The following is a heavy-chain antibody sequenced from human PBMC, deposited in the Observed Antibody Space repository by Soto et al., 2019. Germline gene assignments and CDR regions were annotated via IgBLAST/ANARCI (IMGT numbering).Heavy chain of an antibody. Sequence: ASVKVSCKASGYTFTSYYMHWVRQAPGQGLEWMGIINPSVGIANYAQKFQGRVTITGDTSTSTAYMELSSLRSEDTAVYYCASLRSSRGGVVQAAHPWGQGTLVNVSS. CDR2: INPSVGIA. V-gene: IGHV1-46*01. CDR1: GYTFTSYY. D-gene: IGHD2-2*01. CDR3: ASLRSSRGGVVQAAHP. J-gene: IGHJ5*02.